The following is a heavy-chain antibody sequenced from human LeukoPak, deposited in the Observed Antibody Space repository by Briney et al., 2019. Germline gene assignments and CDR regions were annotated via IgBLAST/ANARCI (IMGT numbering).Heavy chain of an antibody. V-gene: IGHV3-7*01. CDR3: ARPRDIVVVVAATLNAFDI. D-gene: IGHD2-15*01. CDR2: IKQDGSEK. Sequence: GGSLRLSCAASGFTFSSYWMSWVRQAPGKGLEWVANIKQDGSEKYYVDSVKGRFTISRDNAKNSLYLQMNSLRAEDTAVYYCARPRDIVVVVAATLNAFDIWGQGTTVTVSS. CDR1: GFTFSSYW. J-gene: IGHJ3*02.